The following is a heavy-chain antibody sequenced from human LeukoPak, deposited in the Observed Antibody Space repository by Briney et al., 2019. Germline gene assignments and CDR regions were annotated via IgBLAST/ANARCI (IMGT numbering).Heavy chain of an antibody. V-gene: IGHV3-21*01. J-gene: IGHJ4*02. D-gene: IGHD5-24*01. Sequence: PGGSLRLSCAASGFTFSSNSMNWVRQAPGKGLEWVSSISRSSSNIYYADSVKGRFTISRDNAKNSLYLQMNSLRAEDTAVYYCAKGREGCNSYDYWGQGTLVTVSS. CDR2: ISRSSSNI. CDR1: GFTFSSNS. CDR3: AKGREGCNSYDY.